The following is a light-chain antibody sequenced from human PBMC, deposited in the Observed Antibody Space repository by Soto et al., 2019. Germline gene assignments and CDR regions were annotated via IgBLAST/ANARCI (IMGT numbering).Light chain of an antibody. CDR3: GSYTRRSTLV. J-gene: IGLJ2*01. V-gene: IGLV2-14*01. CDR1: SSDIGSCND. CDR2: EVS. Sequence: QSALTQPASVSGSPGQSITISCTGTSSDIGSCNDVSWYQQHPGIAPKLMIYEVSNRPSGVSNRSSGSKSGTTASLTICRLQAEDEADYYCGSYTRRSTLVFGGGTQLTVL.